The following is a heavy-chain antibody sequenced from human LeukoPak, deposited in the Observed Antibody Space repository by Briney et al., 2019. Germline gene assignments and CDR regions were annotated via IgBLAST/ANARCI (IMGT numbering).Heavy chain of an antibody. CDR3: ARNYDFWSGYFNSVDS. D-gene: IGHD3-3*01. CDR2: ISSSSSYT. J-gene: IGHJ5*01. V-gene: IGHV3-21*01. Sequence: PGGSLRLSCAASGFTFSSHTMNWVRQAPGKGLEWVSSISSSSSYTYYADSVKGRFTISRDNAKNSLYLRMNSLRAEDTAVYYCARNYDFWSGYFNSVDSWGQGTLVTVSS. CDR1: GFTFSSHT.